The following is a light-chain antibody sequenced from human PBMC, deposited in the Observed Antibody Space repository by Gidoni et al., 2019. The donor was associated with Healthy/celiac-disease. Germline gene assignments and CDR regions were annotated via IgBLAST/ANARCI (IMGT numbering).Light chain of an antibody. CDR1: QSVSSN. V-gene: IGKV3-15*01. J-gene: IGKJ2*01. Sequence: EIVMTQTPATLSVSPGERATLTCRASQSVSSNLAWYQQKPGQSPRLLIYGASTRATGIPARFSGSGSGTYFTFTISSLQPEDFATYYCQQYNNCPFTFGQGTKLEIK. CDR2: GAS. CDR3: QQYNNCPFT.